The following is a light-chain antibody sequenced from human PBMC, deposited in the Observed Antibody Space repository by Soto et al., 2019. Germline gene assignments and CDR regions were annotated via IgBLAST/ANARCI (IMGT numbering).Light chain of an antibody. J-gene: IGLJ1*01. CDR1: SSFVGGYDY. CDR2: DVN. V-gene: IGLV2-14*04. CDR3: SSYTGSSTFA. Sequence: NSSFVGGYDYVSWYQQLPGKAPKLLIYDVNNRPSGVSHRFSGSKSGNTASLTISVLQAEDEADNYCSSYTGSSTFAFGPVTKVTVL.